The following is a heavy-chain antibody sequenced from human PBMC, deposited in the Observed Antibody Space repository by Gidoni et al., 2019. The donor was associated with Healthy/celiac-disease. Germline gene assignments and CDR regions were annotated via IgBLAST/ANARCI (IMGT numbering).Heavy chain of an antibody. D-gene: IGHD7-27*01. J-gene: IGHJ4*02. CDR1: GGSFSGYY. CDR2: INHSGST. V-gene: IGHV4-34*01. CDR3: ARTLLGAGDPLDY. Sequence: QVQLQQWGAGLLKPSETLSLTCAVYGGSFSGYYWSWIRQPPGKGLEWIGEINHSGSTNYNPSLKSRVTISVDTSKNQVSLKLSSVTAADTAVYYCARTLLGAGDPLDYWGQGTLVTVSS.